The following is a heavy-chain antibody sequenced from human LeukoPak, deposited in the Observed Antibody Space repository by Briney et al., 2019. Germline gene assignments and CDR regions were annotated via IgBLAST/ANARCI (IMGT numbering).Heavy chain of an antibody. CDR2: VYYSGSS. Sequence: SETLSLTCTVSGGSISGYYWSWIRQPPGKGPEWIGYVYYSGSSNYNSSLKSRVTISVDTSKDQFSLKLNSVTAADTAFYYCARSRDGYNSYWFDPWGQGTLVTVSS. D-gene: IGHD5-24*01. CDR3: ARSRDGYNSYWFDP. V-gene: IGHV4-59*01. J-gene: IGHJ5*02. CDR1: GGSISGYY.